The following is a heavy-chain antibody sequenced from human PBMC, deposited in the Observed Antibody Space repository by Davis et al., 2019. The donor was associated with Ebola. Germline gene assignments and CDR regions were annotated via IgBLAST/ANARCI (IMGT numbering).Heavy chain of an antibody. CDR3: ARGASFGVVIIREYFDY. V-gene: IGHV1-18*01. CDR1: GYTFTSYG. Sequence: ASVKVSCKASGYTFTSYGISWVRQAPGQGLEWMGWISAYNGNTNYAQKLQGRVTMTTDTSTSTVYMELSSLRSEDTAVYYCARGASFGVVIIREYFDYWGQGTLVTVSS. D-gene: IGHD3-3*01. CDR2: ISAYNGNT. J-gene: IGHJ4*02.